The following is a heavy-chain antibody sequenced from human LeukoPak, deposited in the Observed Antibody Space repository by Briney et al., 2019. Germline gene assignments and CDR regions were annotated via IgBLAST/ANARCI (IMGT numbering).Heavy chain of an antibody. CDR3: ARVDTDSSGYYYEGWFDP. Sequence: SETLSLTCTVSGGSISSSSYYWGWIRQPPGKGLEWIGSIYYSGSTNYNPSLKSRVTISVDTSKNQFSLKLSSVTAADAAVYYCARVDTDSSGYYYEGWFDPWGQGTLVTVSS. V-gene: IGHV4-39*07. D-gene: IGHD3-22*01. CDR1: GGSISSSSYY. J-gene: IGHJ5*02. CDR2: IYYSGST.